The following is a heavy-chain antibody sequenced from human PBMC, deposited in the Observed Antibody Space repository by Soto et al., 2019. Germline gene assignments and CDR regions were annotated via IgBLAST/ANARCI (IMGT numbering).Heavy chain of an antibody. CDR1: GGSISSGDYY. J-gene: IGHJ4*02. V-gene: IGHV4-30-4*01. CDR3: ASLFLDGYNGDYFDY. D-gene: IGHD5-12*01. CDR2: IYYSGST. Sequence: SETLSLTCTVSGGSISSGDYYWSWIRQPPGKGLEWIGYIYYSGSTYYNPSLKSRVTISVDTSKNQFSLKLSSVTAADTAVYYCASLFLDGYNGDYFDYWGQGTLVTVSS.